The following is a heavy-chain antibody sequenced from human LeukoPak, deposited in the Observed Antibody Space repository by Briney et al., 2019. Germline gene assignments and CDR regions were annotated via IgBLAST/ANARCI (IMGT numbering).Heavy chain of an antibody. CDR2: IRYDGIVK. J-gene: IGHJ4*02. CDR3: AKDPAAMENYFDY. V-gene: IGHV3-30*02. D-gene: IGHD2-2*01. Sequence: GGSLRLSCAASGFTFSSYGMYWVRQAPGKGLEWVAFIRYDGIVKYYADSVEGRFTISRDKSKNTLYLQMNSLRAEDTAVYYCAKDPAAMENYFDYWGQGTLVTVSS. CDR1: GFTFSSYG.